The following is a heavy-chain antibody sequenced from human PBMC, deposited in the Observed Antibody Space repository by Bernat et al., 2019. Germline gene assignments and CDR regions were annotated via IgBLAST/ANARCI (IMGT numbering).Heavy chain of an antibody. D-gene: IGHD3-3*01. CDR1: GFTFGDYA. CDR2: IRSKAYGGTT. CDR3: TREDLYDFWSGYYYYFDY. J-gene: IGHJ4*02. Sequence: EVQLVESGGGLVQPGGSLRLSCTASGFTFGDYAMSWVRQAPGKGLEWVGFIRSKAYGGTTEYAASVKGRFTISRDDSKSIAYLQMNSLKTEDTAVYYCTREDLYDFWSGYYYYFDYWGQGTLVTVSS. V-gene: IGHV3-49*04.